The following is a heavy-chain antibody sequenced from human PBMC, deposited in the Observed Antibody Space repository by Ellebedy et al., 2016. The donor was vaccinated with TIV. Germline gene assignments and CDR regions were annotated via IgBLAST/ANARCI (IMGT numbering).Heavy chain of an antibody. D-gene: IGHD4-17*01. CDR3: ARDDYGSFDI. Sequence: MPSETLSLTCAVSGGSISSYYWSWIRQPPGKGLEWIGYIYYSGSTYYNPSLKSLVTISVDTSKNQFSLKLSSVTAADTAVYYCARDDYGSFDIWGQGTMVTVSS. J-gene: IGHJ3*02. CDR1: GGSISSYY. CDR2: IYYSGST. V-gene: IGHV4-59*06.